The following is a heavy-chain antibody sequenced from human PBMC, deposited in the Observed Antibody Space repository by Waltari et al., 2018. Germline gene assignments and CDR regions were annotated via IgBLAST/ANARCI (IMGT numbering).Heavy chain of an antibody. CDR2: IYSGGST. D-gene: IGHD4-17*01. J-gene: IGHJ6*02. Sequence: EVQLVESGGGLVQPGGSLRLSGAASGFTVSSNYMRWVRQAPGKGLEWVSVIYSGGSTYYADSVKGRFTISRDNSKNTLYLQMNSLRAEDTAVYYCAREGGYGDSLGMDVWGQGTTVTVSS. CDR3: AREGGYGDSLGMDV. V-gene: IGHV3-66*02. CDR1: GFTVSSNY.